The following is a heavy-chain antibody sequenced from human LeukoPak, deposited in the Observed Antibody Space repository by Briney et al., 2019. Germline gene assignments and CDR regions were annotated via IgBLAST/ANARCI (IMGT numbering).Heavy chain of an antibody. CDR3: AMTYYDILTGLNNPLSPYYYYGMDV. V-gene: IGHV5-51*01. Sequence: GESLKISCKGSGYSFTTNWVGWVRQMPGKGLEAMGIIFPGDSDTRYTPSFQGQVIISADKSTGTVYLQWTSLKASDTAIYYCAMTYYDILTGLNNPLSPYYYYGMDVWGQGTTVTVSS. CDR1: GYSFTTNW. CDR2: IFPGDSDT. D-gene: IGHD3-9*01. J-gene: IGHJ6*02.